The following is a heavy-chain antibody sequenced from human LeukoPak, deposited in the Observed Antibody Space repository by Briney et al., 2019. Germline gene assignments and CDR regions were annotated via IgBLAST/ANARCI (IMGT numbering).Heavy chain of an antibody. J-gene: IGHJ3*02. CDR2: ITSSSYYI. CDR3: AKRDLNSSGWYRGAFDI. CDR1: GFTFSSYT. Sequence: PGGSLRLSCAASGFTFSSYTMNWVRQAPGKGLEWVSSITSSSYYIYYADSVKGRFTISRHNAKNSLYLQLNSLRAEDTAVYYCAKRDLNSSGWYRGAFDIWGQGTMVTVSS. D-gene: IGHD6-19*01. V-gene: IGHV3-21*01.